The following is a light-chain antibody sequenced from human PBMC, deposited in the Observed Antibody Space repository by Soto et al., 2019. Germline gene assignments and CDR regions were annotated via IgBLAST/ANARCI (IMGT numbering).Light chain of an antibody. CDR3: GAWDTSLSGVV. J-gene: IGLJ2*01. CDR2: DAN. Sequence: QSVLTQPPSVSAAPGQKVIISCSGSSSNSGNNYVSWYQQLPGTAPRLLIYDANKRPSEIPDRFSGSKSATSATLGITGLQTGDEADYYCGAWDTSLSGVVFGGGTKLTVL. CDR1: SSNSGNNY. V-gene: IGLV1-51*01.